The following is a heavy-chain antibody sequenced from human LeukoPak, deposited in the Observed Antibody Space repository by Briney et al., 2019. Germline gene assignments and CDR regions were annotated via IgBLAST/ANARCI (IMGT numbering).Heavy chain of an antibody. D-gene: IGHD5-12*01. V-gene: IGHV3-30*18. CDR2: ISYDGSNK. J-gene: IGHJ4*02. Sequence: GGSLRLSCAASGFTFSSYGMHWVRQAPGKGLEWVAVISYDGSNKYYADSVKGRFTISRDNSKNTLYLQMNSLRAEDTAVYYCAKDRGYSGYDVNFDYWGQGTLVTVSS. CDR1: GFTFSSYG. CDR3: AKDRGYSGYDVNFDY.